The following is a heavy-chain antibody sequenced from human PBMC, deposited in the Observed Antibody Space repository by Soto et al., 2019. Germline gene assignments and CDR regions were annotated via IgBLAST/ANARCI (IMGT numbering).Heavy chain of an antibody. CDR2: ISAYNGNT. Sequence: ASVKVSCKASGYTFTSYGISWVRQAPGQGLEWMGWISAYNGNTNYAQKLQGRVTMTTDTSTSTAYMELRSLRSDDTAVYYCARDCRFSRSGGRCYSGFDFWGQGTLVTVSS. CDR3: ARDCRFSRSGGRCYSGFDF. V-gene: IGHV1-18*01. J-gene: IGHJ4*02. D-gene: IGHD2-15*01. CDR1: GYTFTSYG.